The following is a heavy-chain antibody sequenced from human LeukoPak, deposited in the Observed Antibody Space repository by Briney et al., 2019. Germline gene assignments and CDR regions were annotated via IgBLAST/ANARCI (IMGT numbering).Heavy chain of an antibody. CDR2: IIPVFGTA. CDR1: GGTFSSYA. Sequence: SVKVSCKASGGTFSSYAISWVRQAPGQGLEWVGGIIPVFGTANYAQKFQGRVTITTDESTSTAYMELSSLRSEDTAVYYCARGHGNGNFDYWGQGTLVTVSS. J-gene: IGHJ4*02. D-gene: IGHD2-8*01. V-gene: IGHV1-69*05. CDR3: ARGHGNGNFDY.